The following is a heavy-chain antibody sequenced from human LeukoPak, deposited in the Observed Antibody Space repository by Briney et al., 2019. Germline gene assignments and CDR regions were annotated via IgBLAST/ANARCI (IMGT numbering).Heavy chain of an antibody. CDR3: ARLHYDVLTGPFDY. Sequence: LSLTCTVSGYSISSGYYWGWIRQPPGKGLEWVSYISTSSNTIYYADSVKGRFTISRDNAKNSLYLQMNSLRAEDTAVYYCARLHYDVLTGPFDYWGQGTLVTVSS. D-gene: IGHD3-9*01. V-gene: IGHV3-11*01. CDR2: ISTSSNTI. J-gene: IGHJ4*02. CDR1: GYSISSGYY.